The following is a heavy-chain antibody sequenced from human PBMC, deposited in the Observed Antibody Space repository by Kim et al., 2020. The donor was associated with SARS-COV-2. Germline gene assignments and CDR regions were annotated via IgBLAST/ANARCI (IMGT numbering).Heavy chain of an antibody. CDR1: GFTFSSYG. CDR3: ARDRVPVPQEMATIPGY. D-gene: IGHD5-12*01. CDR2: IWYDGSNK. J-gene: IGHJ4*02. Sequence: GGSLRLSCAASGFTFSSYGMHWVRQAPGKGLEWVAVIWYDGSNKYYADSVKGRFTISRDNSKNTLYLQMNSLRAEDTAVYYCARDRVPVPQEMATIPGYWGQGTLVTVSS. V-gene: IGHV3-33*01.